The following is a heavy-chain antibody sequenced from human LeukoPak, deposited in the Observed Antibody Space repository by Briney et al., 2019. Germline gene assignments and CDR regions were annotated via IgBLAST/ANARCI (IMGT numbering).Heavy chain of an antibody. J-gene: IGHJ6*03. D-gene: IGHD3-3*01. CDR1: GGTFSSYA. CDR2: IIPIFSTA. V-gene: IGHV1-69*05. CDR3: ASQNYDFWSGYRPVEYYYYYMDV. Sequence: ASVKVSCKASGGTFSSYAISWVRQAPGQGLEWMGRIIPIFSTANYAQKFQGRVTITTDESTSTAYMELSSLRSEDTAVYYCASQNYDFWSGYRPVEYYYYYMDVWGKGTTVTVSS.